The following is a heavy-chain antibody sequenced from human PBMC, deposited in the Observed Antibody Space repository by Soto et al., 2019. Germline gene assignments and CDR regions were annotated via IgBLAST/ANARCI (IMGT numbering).Heavy chain of an antibody. V-gene: IGHV3-30-3*01. CDR2: ISYDGTNK. CDR3: ARVYSSLDYGIDY. CDR1: GFTFRTYS. D-gene: IGHD6-19*01. Sequence: LRLSCAASGFTFRTYSMHWVRQAPGKGLEWVAVISYDGTNKYYADSVKGRFTISRDNSKNTLSLEMNSLRPEDTAVYYCARVYSSLDYGIDYWGQGTLVTVSS. J-gene: IGHJ4*02.